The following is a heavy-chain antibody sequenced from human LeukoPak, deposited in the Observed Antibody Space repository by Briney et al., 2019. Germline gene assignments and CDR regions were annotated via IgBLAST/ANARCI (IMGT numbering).Heavy chain of an antibody. V-gene: IGHV3-23*01. CDR1: GFTFSSYG. J-gene: IGHJ3*02. CDR3: AKIRAPRSAFDI. CDR2: ITGSGDNS. Sequence: GGSLRLSCAASGFTFSSYGMSWVRQAPGKGLEWVTAITGSGDNSYSADSVKGRFAISRDNAKNTLSLQMSSLRAEDTAVYHCAKIRAPRSAFDIWGQGTMVTVSS.